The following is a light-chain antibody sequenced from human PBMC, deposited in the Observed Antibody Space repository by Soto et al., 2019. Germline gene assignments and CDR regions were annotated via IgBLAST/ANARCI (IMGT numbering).Light chain of an antibody. CDR1: RSVTNNY. CDR3: QQYGSSLLT. J-gene: IGKJ4*01. V-gene: IGKV3-20*01. CDR2: GTS. Sequence: DIVLTQSPGTLSLSPGERATLSCRASRSVTNNYLAWYQQKPGQAPRLLISGTSNRATGIPDRFSGSGSGTDFTLTISRLEPEDFAVYYCQQYGSSLLTFGGGTKVEIK.